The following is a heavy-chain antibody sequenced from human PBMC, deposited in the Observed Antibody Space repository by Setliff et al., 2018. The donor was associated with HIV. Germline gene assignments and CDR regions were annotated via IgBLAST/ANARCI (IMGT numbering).Heavy chain of an antibody. D-gene: IGHD5-18*01. CDR3: ARLDGYSYGSLGYYYYYYMDV. CDR1: GDSVSDYY. Sequence: PSETLSLTCTVYGDSVSDYYWSWIRQTPGKGLEWIGEIHHSGSTNYNPSLQSRVTMSGDKSTSTAYLQWSSLKASDTAMYYCARLDGYSYGSLGYYYYYYMDVWGKGTTVTVSS. J-gene: IGHJ6*03. V-gene: IGHV4-34*10. CDR2: IHHSGST.